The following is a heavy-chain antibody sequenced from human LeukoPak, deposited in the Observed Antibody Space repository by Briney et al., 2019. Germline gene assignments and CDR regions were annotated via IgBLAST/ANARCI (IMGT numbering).Heavy chain of an antibody. CDR1: GYTFTSYG. D-gene: IGHD2-2*01. CDR2: ISAYNGNT. V-gene: IGHV1-18*01. CDR3: AIHSDIVVVPAAHPFDY. Sequence: ASVKVSCKASGYTFTSYGISWVRQAPGQGLEWMGWISAYNGNTNYAQKLQGRVTMTTDTSTSTAYMELRSLRSDDTAVYYCAIHSDIVVVPAAHPFDYWGQGTLVTVSS. J-gene: IGHJ4*02.